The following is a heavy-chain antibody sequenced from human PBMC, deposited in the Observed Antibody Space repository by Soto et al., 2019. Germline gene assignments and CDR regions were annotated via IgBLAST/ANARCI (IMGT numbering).Heavy chain of an antibody. J-gene: IGHJ5*02. CDR2: VFYSGST. Sequence: SETLSLTCTVSGGSISSSSQHWAWIRQSPGKGLEWIGYVFYSGSTNYNPSLRSRVTMSVDTSKNEFSLKLRSVTAADTAVYYCARGRFGVVTNWFDPWGQGILVTVSS. D-gene: IGHD3-3*01. CDR1: GGSISSSSQH. CDR3: ARGRFGVVTNWFDP. V-gene: IGHV4-61*05.